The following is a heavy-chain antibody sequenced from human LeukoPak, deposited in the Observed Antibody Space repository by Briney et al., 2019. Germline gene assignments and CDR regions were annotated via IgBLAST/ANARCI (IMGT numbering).Heavy chain of an antibody. V-gene: IGHV3-30*02. CDR3: AKIGAVAGHFDY. Sequence: PGGSLRLSCAASGFTFSRDGMHWVRQAPGKGLEWVAFIRYDGSNKYYADSVKGRFTISRDNSKNTLDLQMNSLRAEDTAVYYCAKIGAVAGHFDYWGQGTLVTVSS. D-gene: IGHD6-19*01. J-gene: IGHJ4*02. CDR2: IRYDGSNK. CDR1: GFTFSRDG.